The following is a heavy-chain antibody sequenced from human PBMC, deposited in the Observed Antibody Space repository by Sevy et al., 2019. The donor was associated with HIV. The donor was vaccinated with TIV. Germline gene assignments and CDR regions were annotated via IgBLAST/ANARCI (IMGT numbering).Heavy chain of an antibody. Sequence: GSLRLSCAASGLSVSRNYLSWVRQAPGKGLEWVSVIYAGGSTYYADSVKGRFTISRDNAKNSLYLQMNSLRAEDTAVYYCASQYSSTSFTENWGQGTLVTVSS. V-gene: IGHV3-53*01. CDR3: ASQYSSTSFTEN. CDR1: GLSVSRNY. CDR2: IYAGGST. D-gene: IGHD2-2*01. J-gene: IGHJ4*02.